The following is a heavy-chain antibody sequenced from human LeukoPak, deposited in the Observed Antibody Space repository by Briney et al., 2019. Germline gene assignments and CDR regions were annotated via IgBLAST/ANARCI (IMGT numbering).Heavy chain of an antibody. J-gene: IGHJ5*02. Sequence: GGSLRLSCAVSGFTFSSYWMHWVRQAPGKGLVWVSLINTDGSSTSYADSVKGRFTISRDNSKNTLYLQMNSLRAEDTAVYYCAQESELLCGGWFDPWGQGTLVTVSS. CDR3: AQESELLCGGWFDP. CDR1: GFTFSSYW. CDR2: INTDGSST. V-gene: IGHV3-74*01. D-gene: IGHD2-2*01.